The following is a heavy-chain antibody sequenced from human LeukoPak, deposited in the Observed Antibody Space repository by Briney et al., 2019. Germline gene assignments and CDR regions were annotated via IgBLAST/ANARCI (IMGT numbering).Heavy chain of an antibody. D-gene: IGHD5-24*01. Sequence: SETLSLTCTVSGGSISSYYWSWIRQPAGKGLEWIGTIYYSGSTYYNPSLKSRVTISVDTSKNQFSLKLSSVTAADTAVYYCASRHGYNYFDYWGQGTLVTVSS. J-gene: IGHJ4*02. CDR2: IYYSGST. CDR3: ASRHGYNYFDY. CDR1: GGSISSYY. V-gene: IGHV4-59*12.